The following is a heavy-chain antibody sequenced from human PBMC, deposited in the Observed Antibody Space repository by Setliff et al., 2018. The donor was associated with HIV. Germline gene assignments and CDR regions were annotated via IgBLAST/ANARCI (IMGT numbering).Heavy chain of an antibody. Sequence: GGSLRLSCAASGFIFSNYAMHWVRQAPGKGLEYVSAISSSGGSTYYADSVKGRFTISRDNSKNTLYLQMGSLRAEDMAVYYCARDRAYCSSGSCYRPLVYYFYYMDVWGTGTTVTVSS. CDR3: ARDRAYCSSGSCYRPLVYYFYYMDV. CDR2: ISSSGGST. J-gene: IGHJ6*03. CDR1: GFIFSNYA. D-gene: IGHD2-15*01. V-gene: IGHV3-64*02.